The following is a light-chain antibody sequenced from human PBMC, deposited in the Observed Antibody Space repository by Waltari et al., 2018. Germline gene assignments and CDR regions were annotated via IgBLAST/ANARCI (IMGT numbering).Light chain of an antibody. V-gene: IGKV3-15*01. CDR2: DVA. CDR3: KQYNDWPPT. Sequence: EIVLTQSPAILSVSPGERATLSCRASQSVSNTLSWYQQKPGQAPRLLIYDVATRATGIPARFSGSGSGTEFTLTISSLQSEDFAVYYCKQYNDWPPTFGGGTKVEIK. J-gene: IGKJ4*01. CDR1: QSVSNT.